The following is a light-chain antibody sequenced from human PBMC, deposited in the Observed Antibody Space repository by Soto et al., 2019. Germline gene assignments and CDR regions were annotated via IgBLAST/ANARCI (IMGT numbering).Light chain of an antibody. CDR1: SSNIGAGHD. Sequence: QSVLTQPPSVSGAPGQRVTISCTGSSSNIGAGHDVHWYQHLPGTAPKLLIYGNGNRPSGIPDRFSGSKSGSTASLTVSGLQAEDEADYYCSSYAGSNNPYVFGTGTKVTVL. CDR2: GNG. CDR3: SSYAGSNNPYV. J-gene: IGLJ1*01. V-gene: IGLV1-40*01.